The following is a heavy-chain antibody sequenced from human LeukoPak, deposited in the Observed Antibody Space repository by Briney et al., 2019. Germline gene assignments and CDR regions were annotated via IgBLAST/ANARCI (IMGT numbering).Heavy chain of an antibody. CDR1: GYTFTSYA. V-gene: IGHV1-3*01. CDR2: INAGNGNT. Sequence: ASVKVSCKASGYTFTSYAMHWMRQAPGQRLEWMGWINAGNGNTKYSQKFQGRVTIIRDTSASTAYMELSSLRSEDTAVYYCARVDTLYYDILTGPWGQGTLVTVSS. CDR3: ARVDTLYYDILTGP. D-gene: IGHD3-9*01. J-gene: IGHJ5*02.